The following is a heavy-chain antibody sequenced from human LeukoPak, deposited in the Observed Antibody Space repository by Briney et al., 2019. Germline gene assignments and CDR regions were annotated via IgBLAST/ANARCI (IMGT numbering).Heavy chain of an antibody. CDR3: AKRVAAAGSSYYYYYMDV. CDR1: GYTFTSYA. Sequence: SVKVSCKASGYTFTSYAISWVRQAPGQGLEWMGGIIPIFGTANYAQKFQGRVTITADKSTSTAYMELSSLRSEDTAVYYCAKRVAAAGSSYYYYYMDVWGKGTTVTVSS. D-gene: IGHD6-13*01. J-gene: IGHJ6*03. V-gene: IGHV1-69*06. CDR2: IIPIFGTA.